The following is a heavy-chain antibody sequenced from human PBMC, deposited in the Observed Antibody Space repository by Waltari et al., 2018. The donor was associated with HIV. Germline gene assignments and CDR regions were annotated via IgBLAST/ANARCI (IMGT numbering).Heavy chain of an antibody. CDR2: MSGGGSRT. V-gene: IGHV3-11*01. Sequence: QVQLEESGGDLVKPGGSLRHSCAASGFTFRDYYMSWMRQAPGKGLWCIAHMSGGGSRTYYDDSVKGRFTISRDNAKKSLYLQMLSLRAEDTAIYYCARGEQSAHGPSDYWGQGTLVTVSS. CDR1: GFTFRDYY. J-gene: IGHJ4*02. CDR3: ARGEQSAHGPSDY. D-gene: IGHD4-17*01.